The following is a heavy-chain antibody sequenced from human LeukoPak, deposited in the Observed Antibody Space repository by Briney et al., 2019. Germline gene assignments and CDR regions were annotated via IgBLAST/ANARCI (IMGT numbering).Heavy chain of an antibody. V-gene: IGHV1-2*02. Sequence: ASVKVSCKASGYTLTGYYMHWVRQAPGQGLEWMGWINPSSGGTNYAQKFQGRVTMTRDTSISTAYMELSRLRSDDTAVYYCARKVARGIDYWGQGTLVTVSS. CDR3: ARKVARGIDY. CDR2: INPSSGGT. J-gene: IGHJ4*02. D-gene: IGHD2-15*01. CDR1: GYTLTGYY.